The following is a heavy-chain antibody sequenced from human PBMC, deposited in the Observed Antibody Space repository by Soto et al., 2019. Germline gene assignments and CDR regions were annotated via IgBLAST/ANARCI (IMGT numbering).Heavy chain of an antibody. CDR1: GYTFTSYD. V-gene: IGHV1-8*01. D-gene: IGHD3-3*01. Sequence: GESLKISCKASGYTFTSYDINWVRQATGQGLEWMGWMNPNSGNTGYAQKFQGRVTMTRNTSISTAYMELSSLRSEDTAVYYCARGGTYYDFWSGYYTGKPQNYFDYWGQGTLVTVSS. CDR2: MNPNSGNT. J-gene: IGHJ4*02. CDR3: ARGGTYYDFWSGYYTGKPQNYFDY.